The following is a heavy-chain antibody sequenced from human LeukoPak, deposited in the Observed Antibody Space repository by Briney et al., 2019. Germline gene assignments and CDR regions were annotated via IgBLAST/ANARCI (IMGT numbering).Heavy chain of an antibody. CDR3: ARGPRAAADDY. CDR2: INAVNGNT. CDR1: GYTFTNYA. D-gene: IGHD6-13*01. V-gene: IGHV1-3*01. J-gene: IGHJ4*02. Sequence: ASVKVSCKASGYTFTNYAINWGRQAPGQRLEWVGWINAVNGNTKYSPKFQGRVSITRDTSASTAYMELSSLTSEDTAVYYCARGPRAAADDYWGQGTLVTVSS.